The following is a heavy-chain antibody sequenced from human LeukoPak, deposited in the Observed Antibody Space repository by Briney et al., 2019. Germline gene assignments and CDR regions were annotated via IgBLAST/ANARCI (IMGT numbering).Heavy chain of an antibody. Sequence: PSQTLSLTCTVSGGSISSGSYYWSWIRQPAGKGLEWIGRIYTSGSGSSTYNPSLKSRVTMSIDTSKNQISLRLSSVTAADTAIYYCARLSVPDVEGAFDIWGQGTLVTVSS. D-gene: IGHD2-2*01. CDR2: IYTSGSGSS. V-gene: IGHV4-61*02. CDR3: ARLSVPDVEGAFDI. J-gene: IGHJ3*02. CDR1: GGSISSGSYY.